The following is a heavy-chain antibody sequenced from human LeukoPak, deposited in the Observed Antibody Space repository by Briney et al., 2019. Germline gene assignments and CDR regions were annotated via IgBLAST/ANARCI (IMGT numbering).Heavy chain of an antibody. J-gene: IGHJ5*02. D-gene: IGHD6-19*01. V-gene: IGHV1-46*01. CDR1: GYTFTSYY. CDR3: ARANTGVAVAALNWFDP. Sequence: ASVKVSCKASGYTFTSYYMHWVRQAPGQGLEWMGIINPSGGSTSYAQKFQGRVTMTRDTSTSTVYMELSSLRSEDTAVYYCARANTGVAVAALNWFDPWGQGTLVTVSS. CDR2: INPSGGST.